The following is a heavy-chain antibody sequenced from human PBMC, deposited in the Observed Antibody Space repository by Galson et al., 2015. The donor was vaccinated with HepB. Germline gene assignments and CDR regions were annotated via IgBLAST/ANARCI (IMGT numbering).Heavy chain of an antibody. CDR3: ARTRVGYCSGGSCSYWYFDL. CDR2: IDWDDDK. J-gene: IGHJ2*01. CDR1: GFSLSTSGMC. V-gene: IGHV2-70*11. D-gene: IGHD2-15*01. Sequence: ALVKPTQTLTLTCTFSGFSLSTSGMCVSWIRQPPGKALEWLARIDWDDDKYYSTSLKTRLTISKDTSKNQVVLTMTNMDPVDTATYYCARTRVGYCSGGSCSYWYFDLWGRGTLVTVSS.